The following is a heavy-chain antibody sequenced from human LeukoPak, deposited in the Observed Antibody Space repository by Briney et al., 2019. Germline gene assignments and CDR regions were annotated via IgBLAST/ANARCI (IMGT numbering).Heavy chain of an antibody. CDR1: GYTFTGYC. CDR2: INPNSGGT. CDR3: ARVPMIVVVTLYNWFDP. V-gene: IGHV1-2*02. J-gene: IGHJ5*02. D-gene: IGHD3-22*01. Sequence: ASVKVSCKASGYTFTGYCMHWVRQAPGQGLEWMGWINPNSGGTNYAQKLQGRVTMTTDTSTSTAYMELRSLRSDDTAVYYCARVPMIVVVTLYNWFDPWGQGTLVTVSS.